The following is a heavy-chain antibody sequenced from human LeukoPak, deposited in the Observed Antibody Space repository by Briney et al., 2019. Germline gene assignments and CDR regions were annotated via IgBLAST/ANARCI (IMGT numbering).Heavy chain of an antibody. CDR3: ARNHYSSGWYADYYYMDV. J-gene: IGHJ6*03. V-gene: IGHV5-51*01. CDR1: GYSFTSYW. Sequence: GESLKISCKGSGYSFTSYWIGWVRQMPGKGLEWMGIIYPGDSDTRYSPSFQGQVTISADKSISTAYPQWSSLKASDTAMYYCARNHYSSGWYADYYYMDVWGKGTTVTVSS. D-gene: IGHD6-19*01. CDR2: IYPGDSDT.